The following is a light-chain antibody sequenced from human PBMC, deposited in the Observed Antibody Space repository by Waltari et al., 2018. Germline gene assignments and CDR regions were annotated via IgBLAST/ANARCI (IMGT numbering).Light chain of an antibody. CDR3: QQYYSTPPT. J-gene: IGKJ4*01. CDR2: WAS. Sequence: DIVMTQSPDSLAVSPGERATINCKSSPSVLYSSNNKNYLAWYQQKPGQPPKLLIYWASTRESGVPDRFSGSGSGTDFTLTISSLQAEDVAVYYCQQYYSTPPTFGGGTKVEIK. CDR1: PSVLYSSNNKNY. V-gene: IGKV4-1*01.